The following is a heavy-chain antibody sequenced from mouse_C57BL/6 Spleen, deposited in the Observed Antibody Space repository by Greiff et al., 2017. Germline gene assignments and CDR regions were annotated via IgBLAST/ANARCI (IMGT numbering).Heavy chain of an antibody. CDR2: IRLKSDNYAT. V-gene: IGHV6-3*01. CDR1: GFTFSNYW. D-gene: IGHD1-1*01. Sequence: EVMLVESGGGLVQPGGSMKLSCVASGFTFSNYWMNWVRQSPEKGLEWVAQIRLKSDNYATHYAESVKGRFTISRDDSKSSVYLQMTNLRAEDTGIYYCTAGYYGSNFDYWGQGTTLTVSS. CDR3: TAGYYGSNFDY. J-gene: IGHJ2*01.